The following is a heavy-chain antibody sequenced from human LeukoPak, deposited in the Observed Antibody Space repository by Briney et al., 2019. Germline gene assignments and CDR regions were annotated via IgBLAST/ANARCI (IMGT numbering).Heavy chain of an antibody. D-gene: IGHD4-11*01. Sequence: SETLSLTCSVSGGSISTSSYYWGWIRQPPGKGLEWIGSIYYSGSTYYNPSLKSRVTTSVDTSKNQFSLKLSSVTAADTAVYYCARLSNRSAFDIWGQGTMVTVSS. J-gene: IGHJ3*02. CDR1: GGSISTSSYY. V-gene: IGHV4-39*07. CDR3: ARLSNRSAFDI. CDR2: IYYSGST.